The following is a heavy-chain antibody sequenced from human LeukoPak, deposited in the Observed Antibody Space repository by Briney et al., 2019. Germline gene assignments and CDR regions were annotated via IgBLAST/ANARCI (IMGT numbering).Heavy chain of an antibody. CDR1: GYTFTSYY. V-gene: IGHV1-46*01. CDR2: INPSGGST. Sequence: ASVKVSCKASGYTFTSYYMHWVRQAPGQGLERMGIINPSGGSTSYAQKFQGRVTMTRDTSTSTVYMELSSLRSEDTAVYYCARDRSTIFGVVSRGYYYMDVWGKGTTVTVSS. J-gene: IGHJ6*03. CDR3: ARDRSTIFGVVSRGYYYMDV. D-gene: IGHD3-3*01.